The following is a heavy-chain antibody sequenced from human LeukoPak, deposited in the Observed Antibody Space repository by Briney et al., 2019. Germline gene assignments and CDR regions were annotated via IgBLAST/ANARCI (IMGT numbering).Heavy chain of an antibody. CDR1: GYRFTNYW. D-gene: IGHD4/OR15-4a*01. CDR3: ARAYDASWGAFGV. J-gene: IGHJ3*01. CDR2: IYPDDSDT. Sequence: GESLKISCKGSGYRFTNYWIGWVRQKPGKGLEWMGIIYPDDSDTRYSPSFEGQVTISAAKSITTAYLQWNSLKASDTAMYYCARAYDASWGAFGVWGQGTVVTVSS. V-gene: IGHV5-51*01.